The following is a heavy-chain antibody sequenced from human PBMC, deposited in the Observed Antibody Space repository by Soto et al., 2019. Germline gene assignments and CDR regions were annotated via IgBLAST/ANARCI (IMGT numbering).Heavy chain of an antibody. J-gene: IGHJ4*02. V-gene: IGHV2-5*02. D-gene: IGHD3-10*01. CDR2: IYWDDNK. Sequence: QITLKESGPTLVKPTQTLTLTCTFSGFSLSTSGMGVGWIRQPPGKALEWLALIYWDDNKHYSPSLKSRLTITKDTSKSQVVLTMTNMDPVDTATYYCAHRRGFGELLDWGPGTLVTVSS. CDR3: AHRRGFGELLD. CDR1: GFSLSTSGMG.